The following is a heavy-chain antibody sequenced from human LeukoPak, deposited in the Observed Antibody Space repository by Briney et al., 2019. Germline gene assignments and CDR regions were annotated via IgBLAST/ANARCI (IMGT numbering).Heavy chain of an antibody. CDR2: INPNSGGT. CDR1: GYTFTGYY. Sequence: GASVKVSCKASGYTFTGYYMHWVRQAPGQGLEWMGWINPNSGGTNYAQKFEGRVTMTRDTSINTAYMELSRLRSDDTAVYYCAREASLKNTIFGVVITTNYYYYYMDVWGKGTTVTVSS. CDR3: AREASLKNTIFGVVITTNYYYYYMDV. D-gene: IGHD3-3*01. J-gene: IGHJ6*03. V-gene: IGHV1-2*02.